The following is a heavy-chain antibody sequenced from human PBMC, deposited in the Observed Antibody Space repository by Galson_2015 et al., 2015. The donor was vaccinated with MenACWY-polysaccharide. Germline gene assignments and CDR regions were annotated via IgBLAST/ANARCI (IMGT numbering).Heavy chain of an antibody. J-gene: IGHJ3*01. V-gene: IGHV5-51*01. CDR3: ARGPSSGYYFLGFDV. D-gene: IGHD3-22*01. CDR2: MWPDESDI. CDR1: GYNFKTHW. Sequence: QSGAEVKKPGDSLKISCKGSGYNFKTHWIAWLRQMPGKGLEWMATMWPDESDIRYRPSLQGQFTISADASVNTAYLQWSSLSASDTAIYYCARGPSSGYYFLGFDVWGQGTRVIVSS.